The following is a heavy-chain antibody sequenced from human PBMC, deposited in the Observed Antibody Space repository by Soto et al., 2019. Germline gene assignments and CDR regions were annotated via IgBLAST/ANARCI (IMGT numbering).Heavy chain of an antibody. J-gene: IGHJ4*02. D-gene: IGHD2-15*01. CDR3: AKDWGVDVGVVVAARGFDY. CDR2: ISGSGGST. Sequence: EVQLLESGGGLVQPGGSLRLSCAASGLTFSSYAMRWVRQAPGKGLEWVSAISGSGGSTYYADSVKGRFTISRDNSKNTMYLQMNSLRAEDTAVYYCAKDWGVDVGVVVAARGFDYWGQGTLVTVSS. V-gene: IGHV3-23*01. CDR1: GLTFSSYA.